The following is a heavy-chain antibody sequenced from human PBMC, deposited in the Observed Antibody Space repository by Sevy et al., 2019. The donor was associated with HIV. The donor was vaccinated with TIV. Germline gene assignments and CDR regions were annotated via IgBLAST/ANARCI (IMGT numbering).Heavy chain of an antibody. D-gene: IGHD2-21*02. CDR3: ARVAVEYCTDDCYHRFDY. J-gene: IGHJ4*02. CDR1: GFTFTLYA. CDR2: ISYSGTNK. Sequence: GGSLRLSCAASGFTFTLYAIHWVRQAPGKGLEWVALISYSGTNKYYADSVKGRFTISRDDSKNMAYLQMNNLRTDDTAVYYCARVAVEYCTDDCYHRFDYWGQGTQATVSS. V-gene: IGHV3-30-3*01.